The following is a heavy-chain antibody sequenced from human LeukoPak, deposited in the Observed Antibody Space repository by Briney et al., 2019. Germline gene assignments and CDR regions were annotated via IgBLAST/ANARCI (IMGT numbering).Heavy chain of an antibody. V-gene: IGHV3-33*01. D-gene: IGHD1-14*01. CDR1: GFTFGGYG. CDR2: IAYDGSRA. Sequence: GGSLRLSCAGSGFTFGGYGMHWFRQTPGKGLEWVAVIAYDGSRAIYADSVKGRFTISRDNSKNTMSVQMDDLRAEDTAVYYCTRYNNDHFDYWGQGTLVTVSS. J-gene: IGHJ4*02. CDR3: TRYNNDHFDY.